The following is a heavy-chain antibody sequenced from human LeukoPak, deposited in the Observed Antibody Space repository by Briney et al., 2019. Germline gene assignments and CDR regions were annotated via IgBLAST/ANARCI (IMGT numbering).Heavy chain of an antibody. Sequence: ASVTVSCKASGYTFTSYYMYWVRQAPGQGLEWMGIINPSGGSTSYAQKFQGRVTMTRDTSTSTVYMELSSLRSEDTAVYYCAYNYYDSSGYYAHFDYWGQGTLVTVSS. V-gene: IGHV1-46*01. J-gene: IGHJ4*02. CDR2: INPSGGST. CDR3: AYNYYDSSGYYAHFDY. CDR1: GYTFTSYY. D-gene: IGHD3-22*01.